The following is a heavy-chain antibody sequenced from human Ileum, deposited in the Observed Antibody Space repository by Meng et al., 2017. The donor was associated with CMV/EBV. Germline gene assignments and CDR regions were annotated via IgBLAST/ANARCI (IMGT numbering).Heavy chain of an antibody. CDR3: ATEIVGATID. J-gene: IGHJ4*02. V-gene: IGHV3-21*01. D-gene: IGHD1-26*01. CDR2: ISSSSSYI. Sequence: GRSLRLSCAASGFTFSSYSMNWVRQAPGKGLEWVSSISSSSSYIYYADSVKGRFTISRDNAKNSLYLQMNSLRAEDTAVYYCATEIVGATIDWGQGTLVTVSS. CDR1: GFTFSSYS.